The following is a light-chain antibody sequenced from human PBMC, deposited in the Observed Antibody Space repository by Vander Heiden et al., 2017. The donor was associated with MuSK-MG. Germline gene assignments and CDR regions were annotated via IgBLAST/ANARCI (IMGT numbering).Light chain of an antibody. CDR1: QSISSY. Sequence: DIQMTQSPSSLSASVGDRVTITCRASQSISSYLNWYQQKPGKAPKLLIYAASSLQRGVPAMCSSSGSGTDLTLTMSRLQPDGFATYHWQPSYSTYPTLGQATKVEIK. J-gene: IGKJ1*01. CDR3: QPSYSTYPT. CDR2: AAS. V-gene: IGKV1-39*01.